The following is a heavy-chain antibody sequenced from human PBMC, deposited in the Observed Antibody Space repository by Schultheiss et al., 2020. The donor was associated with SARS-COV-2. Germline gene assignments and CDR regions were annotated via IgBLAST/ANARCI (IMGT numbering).Heavy chain of an antibody. CDR2: IYYSGST. J-gene: IGHJ6*02. Sequence: SETLSLTCTVSGGSISSGGYYWSWIRQHPGKGLEWIGYIYYSGSTYYNPSLKSRVTIAVDTSKNQFSRKLSSMTAADTAVYYCARVGLIAAAGTIYYYYGMDVWGQGTTVTVSS. CDR3: ARVGLIAAAGTIYYYYGMDV. D-gene: IGHD6-13*01. CDR1: GGSISSGGYY. V-gene: IGHV4-31*03.